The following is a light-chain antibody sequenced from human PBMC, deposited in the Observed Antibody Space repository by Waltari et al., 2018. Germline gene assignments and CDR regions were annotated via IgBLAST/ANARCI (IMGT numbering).Light chain of an antibody. CDR3: YSRNSDDFTYV. CDR2: GQN. V-gene: IGLV3-19*01. Sequence: SSELSQDPTVSVALGQAVNITCQGDSLRRYFVSWYQQKPGQAPVLGSYGQNKRPSGIPDRFSGSRSGNTASLTIAGAEAADEADYYCYSRNSDDFTYVFGTGTKLTVL. CDR1: SLRRYF. J-gene: IGLJ1*01.